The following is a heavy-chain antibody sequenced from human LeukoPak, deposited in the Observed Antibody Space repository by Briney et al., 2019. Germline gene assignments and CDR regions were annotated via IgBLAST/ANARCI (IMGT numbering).Heavy chain of an antibody. CDR2: IKQDGSEK. Sequence: PGGSLRLSCAASGFTFSSYWMSWVRQAPGKGLEWVANIKQDGSEKYYVDSVKGRFTISRDNAKNSLYLQMNSLRAEDTAVYYCARGGDCWSGYPLYNWFDPWGQGTLVTVSS. J-gene: IGHJ5*02. V-gene: IGHV3-7*01. CDR1: GFTFSSYW. CDR3: ARGGDCWSGYPLYNWFDP. D-gene: IGHD3-3*01.